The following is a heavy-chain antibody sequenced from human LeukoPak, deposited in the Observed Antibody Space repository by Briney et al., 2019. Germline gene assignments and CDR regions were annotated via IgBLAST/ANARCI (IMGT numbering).Heavy chain of an antibody. J-gene: IGHJ5*02. CDR2: MNPNSANT. Sequence: ASVKVSCKASGYTFASYDINWVRQATGQGLEWMGWMNPNSANTGYAQKFQGRVTMTRDTSISTAYMELSRLRSDDTAVYYCARLYCTNGVCAEGNWFDPWGQGTLVTVSS. D-gene: IGHD2-8*01. V-gene: IGHV1-8*01. CDR1: GYTFASYD. CDR3: ARLYCTNGVCAEGNWFDP.